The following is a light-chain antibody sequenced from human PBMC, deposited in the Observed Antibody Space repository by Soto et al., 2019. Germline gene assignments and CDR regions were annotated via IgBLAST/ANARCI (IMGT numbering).Light chain of an antibody. CDR1: QSVSSN. CDR3: QQYNNWPTGT. CDR2: GAS. Sequence: EIVMTQSPATLSVSPGERATRSCRASQSVSSNVAWYQQKPGQAPRLLIYGASTRATGIPARFSGSGSGTEFTLSISSLQSEDFAVYYCQQYNNWPTGTFGQGTKVEIK. J-gene: IGKJ1*01. V-gene: IGKV3-15*01.